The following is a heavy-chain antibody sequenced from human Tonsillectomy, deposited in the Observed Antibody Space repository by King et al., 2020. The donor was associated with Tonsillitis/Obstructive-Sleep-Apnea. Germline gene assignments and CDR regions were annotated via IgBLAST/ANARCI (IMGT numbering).Heavy chain of an antibody. Sequence: VQLVESGGGLIQPGGSLRLSCAASGLTVSSNCMSWIRQAPGRGLEWVSIIYSDGRTYYAGSVKGRFTISRDNSKNTLFLQMNSLRVEDTAVYHCAAHDTGCYWASAFDIWGQGTMVTVSS. CDR2: IYSDGRT. CDR1: GLTVSSNC. V-gene: IGHV3-53*01. J-gene: IGHJ3*02. CDR3: AAHDTGCYWASAFDI. D-gene: IGHD3-9*01.